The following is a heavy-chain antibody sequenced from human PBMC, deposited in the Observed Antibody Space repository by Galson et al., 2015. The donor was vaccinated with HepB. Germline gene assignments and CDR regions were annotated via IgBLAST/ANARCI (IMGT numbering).Heavy chain of an antibody. J-gene: IGHJ5*02. CDR2: ISVYNGNT. CDR3: ARDSSAYSDWFDP. CDR1: GYTFTSHG. D-gene: IGHD3-22*01. V-gene: IGHV1-18*01. Sequence: SVKVSCKASGYTFTSHGISWVRQAPEQGLEWMGCISVYNGNTKYAQKFQARVTMTTDTSTSSAYMELRSLRSDDTAVYYCARDSSAYSDWFDPWGQGTLVTVSS.